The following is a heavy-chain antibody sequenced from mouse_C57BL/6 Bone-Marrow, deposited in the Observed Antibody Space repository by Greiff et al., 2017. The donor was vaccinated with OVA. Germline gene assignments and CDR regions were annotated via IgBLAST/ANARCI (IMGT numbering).Heavy chain of an antibody. CDR2: ISGGGGNT. V-gene: IGHV5-9*01. CDR3: ARHAHYYGSSYWYFDV. J-gene: IGHJ1*03. Sequence: LVESGGGLVKPGGSLKLSCAASGFTFSSYTMSWVRQTPEKRLEWVATISGGGGNTYYPDSVKGRFTISRDNAKNTLYLQMSSLRSEDTALYYCARHAHYYGSSYWYFDVWGTGTTVTVSS. D-gene: IGHD1-1*01. CDR1: GFTFSSYT.